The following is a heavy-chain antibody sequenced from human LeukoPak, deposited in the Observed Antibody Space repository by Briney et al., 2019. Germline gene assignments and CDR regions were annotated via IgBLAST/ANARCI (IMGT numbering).Heavy chain of an antibody. CDR2: IYSGGST. Sequence: GSLRLSCAASGFTVSSNYMSWVRQAPGKGLEWVSVIYSGGSTYYADSVKGRFTISRDNSKNTLYLQMNSLRAEDTAVYYCARGQYYDSSGYTDYWGQGTLVTVSS. D-gene: IGHD3-22*01. CDR3: ARGQYYDSSGYTDY. J-gene: IGHJ4*02. V-gene: IGHV3-53*01. CDR1: GFTVSSNY.